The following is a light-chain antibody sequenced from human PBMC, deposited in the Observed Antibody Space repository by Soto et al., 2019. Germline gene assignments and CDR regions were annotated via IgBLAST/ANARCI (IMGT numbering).Light chain of an antibody. Sequence: DIQMTQSPSSLSASVGERDTITCRASQSISSYLNWYQQIPGKAPKLLIYAASSLQSGVPSRFSGSGSGTEFTLTISSLQPDDFATYYCQHYNSYSEAFGRGAKVDI. CDR2: AAS. J-gene: IGKJ1*01. CDR3: QHYNSYSEA. CDR1: QSISSY. V-gene: IGKV1-39*01.